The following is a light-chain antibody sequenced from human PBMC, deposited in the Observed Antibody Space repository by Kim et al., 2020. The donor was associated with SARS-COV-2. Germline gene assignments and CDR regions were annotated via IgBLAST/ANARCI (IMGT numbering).Light chain of an antibody. V-gene: IGLV1-47*01. J-gene: IGLJ3*02. CDR3: AAWDDRLSGRV. CDR1: SSNIEKNY. CDR2: GNN. Sequence: QSVLTQPPSASGTPGQRVTISCSGSSSNIEKNYVYWYQQVPGTAPKVLIYGNNQRPSGVPDRYSGSKSGTSASLAISGLRSEDEADYYCAAWDDRLSGRVFGGGTQLTVL.